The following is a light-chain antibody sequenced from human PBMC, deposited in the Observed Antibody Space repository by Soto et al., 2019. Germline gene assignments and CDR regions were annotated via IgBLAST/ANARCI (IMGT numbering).Light chain of an antibody. CDR1: QSVSSY. V-gene: IGKV3D-15*01. J-gene: IGKJ5*01. Sequence: EIVMTQSPASLSVSPGARATLSCRASQSVSSYLAWYQQKPGQAPRLLIYDASTRATGIPARFSGGGSGTEFTLTISSLQSEDFAVYYCQQYNSWPPITFGQGTRLEI. CDR2: DAS. CDR3: QQYNSWPPIT.